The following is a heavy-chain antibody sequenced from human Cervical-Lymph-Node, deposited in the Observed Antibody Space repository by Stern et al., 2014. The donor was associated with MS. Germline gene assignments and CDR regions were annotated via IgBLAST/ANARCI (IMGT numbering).Heavy chain of an antibody. V-gene: IGHV7-4-1*02. J-gene: IGHJ4*02. CDR1: GYSFTHFA. D-gene: IGHD4-17*01. CDR2: INTNTGNP. CDR3: ARDPHDYGDRFDY. Sequence: QVQLVQSGSELKKPGASVKVSCKASGYSFTHFALNWVRHAPGQGLQWMGWINTNTGNPSYAQAFTGRFVISLDTSISTAYLQFSSLKAEDTAVYYCARDPHDYGDRFDYWGQGTLVTVSS.